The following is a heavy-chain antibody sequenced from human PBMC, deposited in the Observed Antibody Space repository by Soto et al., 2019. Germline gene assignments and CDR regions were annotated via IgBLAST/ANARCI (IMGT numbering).Heavy chain of an antibody. Sequence: QVQLVESGGGVVQPGTSPSVSCVGSGFTFRSYVIHWVRQPPGKGLEWVALTSYDGRDKYYDDSVRGRFTISRDNSRNPVDLQMDSLRLEDTALYYCARWGTTGGLDVWGQGTLVSVS. CDR1: GFTFRSYV. CDR3: ARWGTTGGLDV. J-gene: IGHJ1*01. D-gene: IGHD3-16*01. CDR2: TSYDGRDK. V-gene: IGHV3-30*19.